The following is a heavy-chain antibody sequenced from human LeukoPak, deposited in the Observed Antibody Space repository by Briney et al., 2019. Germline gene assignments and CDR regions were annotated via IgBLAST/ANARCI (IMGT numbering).Heavy chain of an antibody. CDR2: IQSGGTT. CDR1: GLTVSTTY. J-gene: IGHJ4*02. CDR3: GRITR. V-gene: IGHV3-53*05. Sequence: GGSLRLSCAASGLTVSTTYMTWVRQAPGKGLEWVSVIQSGGTTNYADSVKGRFTIPRDNSKNTVFLQMNSLRPEDTAVYYCGRITRWGQGTLVTVSS.